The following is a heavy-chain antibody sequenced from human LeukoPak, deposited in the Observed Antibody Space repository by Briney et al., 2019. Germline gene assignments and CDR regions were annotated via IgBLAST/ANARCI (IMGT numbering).Heavy chain of an antibody. D-gene: IGHD2-2*01. CDR2: TSHTGHLK. J-gene: IGHJ3*02. CDR1: GFTFSWFG. Sequence: PGKSLRLSCAASGFTFSWFGMHWIRQLPGKGLEWVAATSHTGHLKFYADSVKGRFTISRDNSKNTLYLQMNSLRAEDTAVYYCAKDFSSTSYFYDDAFDIWGQGTMVTVSS. V-gene: IGHV3-30*12. CDR3: AKDFSSTSYFYDDAFDI.